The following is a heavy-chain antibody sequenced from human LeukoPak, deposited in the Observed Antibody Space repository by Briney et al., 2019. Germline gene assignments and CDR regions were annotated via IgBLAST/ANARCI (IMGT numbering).Heavy chain of an antibody. J-gene: IGHJ6*03. Sequence: PGGSLRLFCAASGFTFSSYGMSWVRQAPGKGLEWVSAISSTGGTTYYADSVKGRFTISRDNSKNTLYLQMNSLRAEDTAIYYCAKNADRGAYCSGGSCYPYYYYYTDVWGEGTTVTISS. D-gene: IGHD2-15*01. CDR3: AKNADRGAYCSGGSCYPYYYYYTDV. V-gene: IGHV3-23*01. CDR1: GFTFSSYG. CDR2: ISSTGGTT.